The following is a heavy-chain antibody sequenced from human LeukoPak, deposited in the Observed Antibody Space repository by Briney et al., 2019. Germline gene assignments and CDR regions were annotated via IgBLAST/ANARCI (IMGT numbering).Heavy chain of an antibody. V-gene: IGHV3-48*03. J-gene: IGHJ4*02. CDR3: ARWAPVDPYFDY. D-gene: IGHD4-23*01. CDR2: ISSSGSTI. CDR1: GFTFSSYE. Sequence: GGSLRLSRAASGFTFSSYEMNWVRQAPGKGLEWVSYISSSGSTIYYADSVKGRFTISRDNAKNSLYLQMNSLRAEDTAVYYCARWAPVDPYFDYWGQGTLVTVSS.